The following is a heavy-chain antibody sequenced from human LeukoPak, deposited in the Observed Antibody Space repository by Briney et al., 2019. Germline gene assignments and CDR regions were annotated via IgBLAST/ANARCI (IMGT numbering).Heavy chain of an antibody. J-gene: IGHJ4*02. CDR2: INHSGST. CDR3: ARGSDTSTYYTGFDY. D-gene: IGHD3-3*01. Sequence: SETLSLTCAVYGGSFSGYYWSWIRQPPGKGLEWIGEINHSGSTNYNPSLKSRVTISVDTSKNQFSLELNSVTAADTAVYYCARGSDTSTYYTGFDYWGQGTLVTVSS. CDR1: GGSFSGYY. V-gene: IGHV4-34*01.